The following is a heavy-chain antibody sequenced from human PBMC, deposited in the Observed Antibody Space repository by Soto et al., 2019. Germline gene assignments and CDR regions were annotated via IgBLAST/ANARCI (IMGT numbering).Heavy chain of an antibody. D-gene: IGHD4-17*01. CDR2: ISYDGSNK. CDR1: GFTFSSYA. J-gene: IGHJ6*02. V-gene: IGHV3-30-3*01. Sequence: PGGSLRLSCAASGFTFSSYAMHWVRQAPGKGLEWVAVISYDGSNKYYADSVKGRFTISRDNSKNTLYLQMNSLRAEDTAVYYCARDAYYGDYVPNYYYYGMDVWGQGTTVTVSS. CDR3: ARDAYYGDYVPNYYYYGMDV.